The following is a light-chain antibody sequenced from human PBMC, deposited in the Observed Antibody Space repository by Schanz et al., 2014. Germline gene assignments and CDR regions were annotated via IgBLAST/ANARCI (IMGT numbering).Light chain of an antibody. J-gene: IGLJ2*01. CDR1: SSDVGGYNY. V-gene: IGLV2-14*01. CDR2: DVS. Sequence: QSVLTQPASVSGSPGQWITISCTGTSSDVGGYNYVSWYQQHPGKAPKLMIYDVSNRPSGVSNRFSGSKSGNTASLTISGLQAEDEADYYCSSYTSSSTVVFGGGTKLTV. CDR3: SSYTSSSTVV.